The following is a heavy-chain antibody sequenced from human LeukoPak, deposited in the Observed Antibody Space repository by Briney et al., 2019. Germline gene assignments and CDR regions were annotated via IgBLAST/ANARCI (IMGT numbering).Heavy chain of an antibody. Sequence: SETLSLTCTVSGGSISSSSYYWGWIRQPPGKGLEWIGSMYYSGSTYYNPSLKSRVTISVDTSKNQFSLKLSSVTAADTAVYYCARPVDKAESFDYWGQGTLVTVSS. CDR1: GGSISSSSYY. J-gene: IGHJ4*02. CDR3: ARPVDKAESFDY. V-gene: IGHV4-39*01. CDR2: MYYSGST. D-gene: IGHD5-12*01.